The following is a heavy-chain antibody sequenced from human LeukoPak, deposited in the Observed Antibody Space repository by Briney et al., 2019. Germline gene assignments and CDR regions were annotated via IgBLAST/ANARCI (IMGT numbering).Heavy chain of an antibody. CDR2: IWYDGSDK. CDR3: AKDETKTGTAMDV. Sequence: GGSLRPSCAASELTFSNHGMHWVRQAPGKGLEWVATIWYDGSDKYYADSVKGRFTISRDNSKNMLYLQMDSLRVEDTAVYYCAKDETKTGTAMDVWGKGTTVTVSS. CDR1: ELTFSNHG. V-gene: IGHV3-33*06. D-gene: IGHD1-7*01. J-gene: IGHJ6*04.